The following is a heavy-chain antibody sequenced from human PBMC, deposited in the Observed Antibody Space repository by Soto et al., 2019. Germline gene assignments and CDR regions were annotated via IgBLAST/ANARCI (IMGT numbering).Heavy chain of an antibody. Sequence: QVQLVQSGAEVKKPGASVKVSCKASGDTFTDYYIHWVRQAPGQGLEWMGTVNPSGGHTTYAQHFLGRMNMTRGTSTSTLYMELTSLTSEDTAVYYCAGGGYVVVVTAALDYWGQGTLVTVSS. CDR1: GDTFTDYY. D-gene: IGHD2-21*02. CDR2: VNPSGGHT. CDR3: AGGGYVVVVTAALDY. J-gene: IGHJ4*02. V-gene: IGHV1-46*01.